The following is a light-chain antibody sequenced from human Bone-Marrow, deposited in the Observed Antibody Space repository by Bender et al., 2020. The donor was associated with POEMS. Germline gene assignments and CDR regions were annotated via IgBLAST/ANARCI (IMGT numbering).Light chain of an antibody. V-gene: IGLV1-44*01. CDR2: SNN. J-gene: IGLJ3*02. Sequence: QSVLTQPPSASGTPGQRVTISCSGSNSNIGDNTVNWYQQVPGTAPKLLIYSNNQRPSGVPDRFSGSKSGTSASLAISGIQSEDEADYYCEAWDVSLKGRVFGGGTKLTVL. CDR3: EAWDVSLKGRV. CDR1: NSNIGDNT.